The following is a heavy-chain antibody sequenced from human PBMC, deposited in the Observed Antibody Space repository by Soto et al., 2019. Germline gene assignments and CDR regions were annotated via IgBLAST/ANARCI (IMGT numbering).Heavy chain of an antibody. CDR3: ARDQNTAMASYYYGMDV. D-gene: IGHD5-18*01. CDR2: IPYDGSNK. Sequence: GGALRLSFAAPGFTFSSYAMHRGPQAPGKALEWVAVIPYDGSNKHYADSVKGRFTISRDNSKNTLYLQMNSLRAEDTAVYYCARDQNTAMASYYYGMDVWGQGTTVTVSS. J-gene: IGHJ6*02. CDR1: GFTFSSYA. V-gene: IGHV3-30-3*01.